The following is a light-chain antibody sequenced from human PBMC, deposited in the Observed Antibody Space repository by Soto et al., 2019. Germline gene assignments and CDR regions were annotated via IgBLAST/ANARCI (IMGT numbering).Light chain of an antibody. CDR3: SLYTRSTAIV. CDR1: SSDVGSNDL. CDR2: EVT. J-gene: IGLJ1*01. Sequence: QSALTQPPSVSGSPGQSVTISCTGTSSDVGSNDLVSWYQQPPGAAPKLMIYEVTNRPSGVPDRFSGSKSGNTASLTISGLQAEDEADYYCSLYTRSTAIVFGTGTKLTVL. V-gene: IGLV2-18*01.